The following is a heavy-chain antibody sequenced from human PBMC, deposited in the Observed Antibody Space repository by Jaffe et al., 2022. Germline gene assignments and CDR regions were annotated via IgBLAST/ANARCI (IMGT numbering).Heavy chain of an antibody. J-gene: IGHJ3*02. Sequence: QVQLVQSGAEVKKPGSSVKVSCKASGGTFSSYTISWVRQAPGQGLEWMGRIIPILGIANYAQKFQGRVTITADKSTSTAYMELSSLRSEDTAVYYCARDSWVVGATTPAFDIWGQGTMVTVSS. CDR1: GGTFSSYT. V-gene: IGHV1-69*08. CDR2: IIPILGIA. D-gene: IGHD1-26*01. CDR3: ARDSWVVGATTPAFDI.